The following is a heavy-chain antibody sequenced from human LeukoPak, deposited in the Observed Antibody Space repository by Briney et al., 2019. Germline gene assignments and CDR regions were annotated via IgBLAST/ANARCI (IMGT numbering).Heavy chain of an antibody. CDR2: MYSSGST. Sequence: SSETLSLTCTVSGGSISSSSYFWGWIRQPPGKGLEWIGSMYSSGSTYYNPSLKSRVTISVDTSKNQFSLKLSSVTAADTAVYYCARLGLRSPYYYYYYYMDVWGKGTTVTVSS. J-gene: IGHJ6*03. CDR3: ARLGLRSPYYYYYYYMDV. D-gene: IGHD4-17*01. CDR1: GGSISSSSYF. V-gene: IGHV4-39*07.